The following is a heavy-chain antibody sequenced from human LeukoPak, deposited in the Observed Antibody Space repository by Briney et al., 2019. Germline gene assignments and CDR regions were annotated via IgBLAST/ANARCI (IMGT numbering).Heavy chain of an antibody. J-gene: IGHJ4*02. CDR2: IYYSGST. CDR3: ARGSLYCSGGSCYQYFNY. V-gene: IGHV4-61*05. CDR1: GGSISSSSYY. D-gene: IGHD2-15*01. Sequence: SETLSLTCTVSGGSISSSSYYWGWIRQPPGKGLEWIGYIYYSGSTNYNPSLKSRVTISVNTSKNQFSLKLSSVTAADTAVYYCARGSLYCSGGSCYQYFNYWGQGTLVTVSS.